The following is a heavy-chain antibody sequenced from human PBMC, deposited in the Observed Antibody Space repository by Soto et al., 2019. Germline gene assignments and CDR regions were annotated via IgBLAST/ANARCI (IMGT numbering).Heavy chain of an antibody. V-gene: IGHV3-66*01. CDR2: IYSDGST. CDR1: GFIVNNNY. D-gene: IGHD3-10*01. Sequence: EVQLVESGGGLVQPGGSLRLSCAVSGFIVNNNYMSWVRQAPGKGLEWVSDIYSDGSTYYADSVQGRFTVSRDTSRNTLYLQMNSLRAEDTAVYYCTRDSSYYGSGRGVLDYWGQGTLVTVSS. CDR3: TRDSSYYGSGRGVLDY. J-gene: IGHJ4*02.